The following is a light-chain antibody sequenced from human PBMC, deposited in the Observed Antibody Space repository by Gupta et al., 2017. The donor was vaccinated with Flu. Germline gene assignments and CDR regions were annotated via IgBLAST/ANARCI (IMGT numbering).Light chain of an antibody. Sequence: AIQMTQSPSSLSASVGDRVTITCRASQDIRNTLGWYQQKPGKAPKLLMYNVSTLQSGVPSRFSGSGSGTDFTLNINSLQPEDLATYYCLHDYNYPLTFGGGTKVEIK. V-gene: IGKV1-6*01. CDR2: NVS. J-gene: IGKJ4*01. CDR3: LHDYNYPLT. CDR1: QDIRNT.